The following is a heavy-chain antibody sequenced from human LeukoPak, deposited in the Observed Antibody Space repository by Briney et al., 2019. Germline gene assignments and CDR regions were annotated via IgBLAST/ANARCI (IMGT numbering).Heavy chain of an antibody. CDR1: GGSFSGYY. D-gene: IGHD6-13*01. V-gene: IGHV4-34*01. J-gene: IGHJ5*02. CDR3: ARQYSSSWYLGWFDP. CDR2: INHSGST. Sequence: SETLSLTCAVYGGSFSGYYWSWIRQPPGKGLEWIGEINHSGSTNYNPSLKSRVTISVDTSKNQFSLKLSSVTAADTAVYYCARQYSSSWYLGWFDPWGQGTLVTVSS.